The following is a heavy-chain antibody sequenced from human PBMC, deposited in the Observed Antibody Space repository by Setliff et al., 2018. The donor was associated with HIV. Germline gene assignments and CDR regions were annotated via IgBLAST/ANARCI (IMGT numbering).Heavy chain of an antibody. CDR2: INPSGDIT. D-gene: IGHD3-16*01. CDR1: GYPFTSNY. V-gene: IGHV1-46*01. Sequence: ASVKVSCKASGYPFTSNYIHWVRQAPGQGLEWMGLINPSGDITFSAQKFQGRVTMTRDTSTSTVYMDLSGLRSDDTAVYYCARDRTAGYHYDYGYWGQGTLVTAPQ. CDR3: ARDRTAGYHYDYGY. J-gene: IGHJ4*02.